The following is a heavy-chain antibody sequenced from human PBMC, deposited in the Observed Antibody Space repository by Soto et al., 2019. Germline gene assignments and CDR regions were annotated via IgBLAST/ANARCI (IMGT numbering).Heavy chain of an antibody. D-gene: IGHD2-21*02. V-gene: IGHV1-46*01. CDR3: ARGGHVVVVTAALDY. Sequence: QVQLMQSGAEVKKPGASVKVSCKASGDTFTDYYIHWVRQAPGQGLELMGTVNPSGGHTTYAQHFLGRVTMTRDTSPSTLYMELTSLTSDDTAIYYCARGGHVVVVTAALDYWGEGTLVTVSS. CDR2: VNPSGGHT. CDR1: GDTFTDYY. J-gene: IGHJ4*02.